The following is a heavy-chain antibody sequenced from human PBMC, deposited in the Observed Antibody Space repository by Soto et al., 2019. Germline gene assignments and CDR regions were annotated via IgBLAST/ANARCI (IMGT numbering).Heavy chain of an antibody. J-gene: IGHJ6*02. Sequence: GGSLRLSCAASGFTFDDYAMHWVRQAPGKGLEWVSGISWNSGSIGYADSVKGRFTISRDNAKNSLYLQMNSLRAEDTALYYCAKDISSGGSSGFYGMDVWGQGTTVTVSS. CDR1: GFTFDDYA. D-gene: IGHD2-15*01. V-gene: IGHV3-9*01. CDR2: ISWNSGSI. CDR3: AKDISSGGSSGFYGMDV.